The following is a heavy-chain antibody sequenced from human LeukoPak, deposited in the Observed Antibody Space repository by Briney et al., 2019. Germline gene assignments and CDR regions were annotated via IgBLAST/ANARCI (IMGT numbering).Heavy chain of an antibody. V-gene: IGHV3-43*02. J-gene: IGHJ4*02. CDR1: GFTFDDYA. CDR3: AKVRYSSGWYGRYFDY. CDR2: ISGDGGST. D-gene: IGHD6-19*01. Sequence: GSLRLSCAASGFTFDDYAMHWVRQAPGKGLEWVSLISGDGGSTYYADSVKGRFTISRDNSKNSLYLQMNSLRTEDTALYYCAKVRYSSGWYGRYFDYWGQGTLVTVSS.